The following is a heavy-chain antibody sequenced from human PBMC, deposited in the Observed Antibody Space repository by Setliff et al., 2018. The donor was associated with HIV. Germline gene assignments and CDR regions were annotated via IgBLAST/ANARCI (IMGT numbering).Heavy chain of an antibody. J-gene: IGHJ4*02. Sequence: SETLSLTCTVSGGSISTHHFWSWIRQPAGKGLEWIGRFRPSGNAYYRDPYYNPSLKSRVTMSVDTSKNQLFLNLTSVNAADTATYYCARSNPGITAGLLAYWGPGTLVTVSS. CDR1: GGSISTHH. V-gene: IGHV4-4*07. D-gene: IGHD6-13*01. CDR3: ARSNPGITAGLLAY. CDR2: FRPSGNA.